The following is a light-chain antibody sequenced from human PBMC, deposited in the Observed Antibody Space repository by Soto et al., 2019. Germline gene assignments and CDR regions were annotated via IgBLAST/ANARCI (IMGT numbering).Light chain of an antibody. CDR3: QQYNSYWT. Sequence: DIQMTQSPSALSASVGDRVTITCRASQSIDIWLAWYQQKPGKAPKLLIFDVSSLESGVPSRFSGSGSGTEFTLTISSLQPDDFATYYCQQYNSYWTFGQGTKVDIK. CDR1: QSIDIW. J-gene: IGKJ1*01. V-gene: IGKV1-5*01. CDR2: DVS.